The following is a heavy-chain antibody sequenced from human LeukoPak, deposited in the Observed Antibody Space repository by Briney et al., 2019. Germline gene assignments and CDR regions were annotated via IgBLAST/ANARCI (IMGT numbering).Heavy chain of an antibody. CDR3: ARGHYGSGSFRFDP. D-gene: IGHD3-10*01. Sequence: SETLSLTCTVSGGSISSYYWSWIRQPPGKGLEWIGYIYYSGSTNYNSSLKSRVTMSVDTSKNQFSLKLSSVTAADTAVYYCARGHYGSGSFRFDPWGQGTLVTVSS. CDR1: GGSISSYY. CDR2: IYYSGST. V-gene: IGHV4-59*12. J-gene: IGHJ5*02.